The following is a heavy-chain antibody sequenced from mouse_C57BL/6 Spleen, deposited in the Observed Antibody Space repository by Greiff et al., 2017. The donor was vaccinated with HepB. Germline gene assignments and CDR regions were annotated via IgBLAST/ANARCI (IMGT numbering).Heavy chain of an antibody. Sequence: VQLKESGAELVRPGASVTLSCKASGYTFTDYEMHWVKQTPVHGLEWIGAIDPETGGTAYNQKFKGKAILTADKSSSTAYMELRSLTSEDSAVYYCTRRGGDWGQGTTLTVSS. J-gene: IGHJ2*01. V-gene: IGHV1-15*01. CDR2: IDPETGGT. CDR3: TRRGGD. CDR1: GYTFTDYE.